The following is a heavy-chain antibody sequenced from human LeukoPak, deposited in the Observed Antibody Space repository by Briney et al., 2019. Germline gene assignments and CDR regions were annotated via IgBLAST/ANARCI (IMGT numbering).Heavy chain of an antibody. Sequence: GGSLRLSCAASGFTFSGYWMSWVRQVPGKGLEWVANIKHDGSEEDYVDSVKGRFTISRDNAKNSLYLQMNSLRAEDTAVYRCARKLYYYDSSGAGWFDPWGQGTLVAVSS. CDR1: GFTFSGYW. CDR2: IKHDGSEE. CDR3: ARKLYYYDSSGAGWFDP. V-gene: IGHV3-7*01. D-gene: IGHD3-22*01. J-gene: IGHJ5*02.